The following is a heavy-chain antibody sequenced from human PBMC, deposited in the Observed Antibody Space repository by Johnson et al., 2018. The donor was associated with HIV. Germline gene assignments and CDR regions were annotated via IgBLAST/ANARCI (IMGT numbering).Heavy chain of an antibody. J-gene: IGHJ3*02. D-gene: IGHD6-19*01. CDR3: ARDRHTVPGPDAFDI. Sequence: VQLVESGRGLVQPGGSLRLSCAASGFTVSSNYMSWVRQAPGKGLEWVSVIYSAGYTYYADSVKGRFTISRDNSKNMLFLQMNSLRAEDTAVYYCARDRHTVPGPDAFDIWGQGTMVTVSS. CDR1: GFTVSSNY. CDR2: IYSAGYT. V-gene: IGHV3-66*02.